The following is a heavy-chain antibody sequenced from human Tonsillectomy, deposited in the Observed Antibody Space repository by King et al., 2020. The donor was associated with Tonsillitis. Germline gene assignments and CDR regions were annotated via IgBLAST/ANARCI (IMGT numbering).Heavy chain of an antibody. CDR1: GGTFSSYP. CDR2: ILPIYGTT. Sequence: VQLVESGAEVKRPGSSVKVSCKASGGTFSSYPISWVRQAPGQGLEWMGGILPIYGTTNYAQQFQGRVTITADESTSTAYMELSSLRSEETAVYYCARDKRPYGMDVWGQGTTVTVSS. V-gene: IGHV1-69*01. J-gene: IGHJ6*02. CDR3: ARDKRPYGMDV.